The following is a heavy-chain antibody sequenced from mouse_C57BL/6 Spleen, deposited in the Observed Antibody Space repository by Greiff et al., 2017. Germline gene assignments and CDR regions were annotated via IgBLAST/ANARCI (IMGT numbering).Heavy chain of an antibody. V-gene: IGHV6-3*01. CDR1: GFTFSNYW. CDR2: IRLKSDNYAT. J-gene: IGHJ4*01. CDR3: TDTSYYYGSSPYYYAMDY. D-gene: IGHD1-1*01. Sequence: EVKLVESGGGLVQPGGSMKLSCVASGFTFSNYWMNWVRQSPEKGLEWVAQIRLKSDNYATHYAESVKGRFTISRDDTKSSVYLQMNNLRAEDTGIYYYTDTSYYYGSSPYYYAMDYWGQGTSVTVSS.